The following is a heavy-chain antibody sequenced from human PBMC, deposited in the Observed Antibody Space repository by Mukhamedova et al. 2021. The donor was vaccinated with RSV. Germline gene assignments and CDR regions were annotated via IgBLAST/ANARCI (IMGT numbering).Heavy chain of an antibody. CDR2: ISYDGSNK. Sequence: GLEWVAVISYDGSNKYYADSVKGRFTISRDNSKNTLYLQMNSLRAEDTAVYYCARDSWGFDYWGQETLVNVSS. J-gene: IGHJ4*02. CDR3: ARDSWGFDY. D-gene: IGHD2-15*01. V-gene: IGHV3-30*04.